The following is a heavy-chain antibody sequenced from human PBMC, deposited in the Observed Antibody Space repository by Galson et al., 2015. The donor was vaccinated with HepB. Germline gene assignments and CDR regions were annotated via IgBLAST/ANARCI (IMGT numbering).Heavy chain of an antibody. CDR2: LTESGGRT. V-gene: IGHV3-23*01. CDR1: GFAFSNFA. J-gene: IGHJ4*02. CDR3: AKWTRFDY. Sequence: SLRLSCAASGFAFSNFAMNWVRQAPGKGLEWVSGLTESGGRTYYADSVKGRSAISRDNSKNTVYLQMNSLRADDTAVYYCAKWTRFDYWGRGALVTVSS. D-gene: IGHD3/OR15-3a*01.